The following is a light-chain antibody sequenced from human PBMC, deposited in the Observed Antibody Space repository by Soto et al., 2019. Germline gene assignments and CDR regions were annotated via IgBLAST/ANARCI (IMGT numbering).Light chain of an antibody. CDR2: STN. CDR3: VLYMGSGRNWV. Sequence: QAVVTQEPSFSVSPGGTVTLTCGLSSGSVSTSYYPSWYQQTPGQAPRTLIYSTNTRSSGVPDRFSGSILGNRAALTITCAQADDESDYYCVLYMGSGRNWVFGGGTKLTVL. J-gene: IGLJ3*02. CDR1: SGSVSTSYY. V-gene: IGLV8-61*01.